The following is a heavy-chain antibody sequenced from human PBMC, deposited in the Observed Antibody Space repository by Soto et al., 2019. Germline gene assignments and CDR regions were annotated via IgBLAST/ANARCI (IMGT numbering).Heavy chain of an antibody. CDR3: ARSQSGVTRMYYYYGMDV. Sequence: ASVKVSCKASGGTFSSYAISWVRQAPGQGLEWMGGIIPIFGTANYAQKFQGRVTITADESTSTAYMELISLRSEDTAVYYCARSQSGVTRMYYYYGMDVWCQGTTVTVS. D-gene: IGHD3-10*01. CDR1: GGTFSSYA. J-gene: IGHJ6*02. V-gene: IGHV1-69*13. CDR2: IIPIFGTA.